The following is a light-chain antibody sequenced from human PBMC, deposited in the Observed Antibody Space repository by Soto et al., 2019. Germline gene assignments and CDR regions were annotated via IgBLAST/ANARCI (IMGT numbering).Light chain of an antibody. Sequence: DIQMTQSPSTLSASVGDRVTITCRASQSISSWSAWYQQKPGKAPKLLIYDASSLESGVPSRFSGSGSGTEFTLTISSLQPDDFASYYCQQYKSYPLTFGGGTKVDIK. V-gene: IGKV1-5*01. CDR3: QQYKSYPLT. CDR1: QSISSW. J-gene: IGKJ4*01. CDR2: DAS.